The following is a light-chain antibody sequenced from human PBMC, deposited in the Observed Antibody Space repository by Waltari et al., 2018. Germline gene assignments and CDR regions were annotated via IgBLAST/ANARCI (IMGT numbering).Light chain of an antibody. Sequence: DVQMTQSPSSLSASIGDRGPITCRASRSVIGYLNWYQQTPGKAPKFLIYATSTLQSGVPSRFSGSGSGTDYTLTISSLQPEDFATYYCQQSHSSPLTFGGGTNVEIK. CDR1: RSVIGY. CDR3: QQSHSSPLT. CDR2: ATS. J-gene: IGKJ4*01. V-gene: IGKV1-39*01.